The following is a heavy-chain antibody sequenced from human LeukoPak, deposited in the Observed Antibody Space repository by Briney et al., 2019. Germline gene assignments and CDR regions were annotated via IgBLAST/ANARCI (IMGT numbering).Heavy chain of an antibody. V-gene: IGHV1-18*01. D-gene: IGHD3-10*01. CDR1: GYTFTSYG. CDR2: ISAYNGNT. Sequence: ASVKVSCKASGYTFTSYGISGVRQAPGQGLEWMGWISAYNGNTNYAQKLQGRVTMTTDASTSTAYMELRSLRSDDTAVYYCARTPVNYYGSGSYLGDFAGYDYWGQGTLVTVSS. CDR3: ARTPVNYYGSGSYLGDFAGYDY. J-gene: IGHJ4*02.